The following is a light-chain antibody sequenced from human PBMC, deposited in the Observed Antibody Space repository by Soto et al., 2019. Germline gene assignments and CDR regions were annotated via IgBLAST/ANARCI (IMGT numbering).Light chain of an antibody. CDR1: SSDVGGHNC. J-gene: IGLJ1*01. V-gene: IGLV2-14*01. CDR2: DVS. Sequence: QSALIQPASVSGSPGQSITISCTGTSSDVGGHNCASWYQQHPGRAPKLMINDVSNRPSGVSNRFSGSKSGNTASLTISGLQAEYEADYYCSSCTSSSTFVFGTGTKLTVL. CDR3: SSCTSSSTFV.